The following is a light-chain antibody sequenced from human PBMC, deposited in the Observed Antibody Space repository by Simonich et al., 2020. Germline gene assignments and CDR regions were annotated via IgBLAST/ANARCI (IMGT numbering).Light chain of an antibody. CDR2: ITN. V-gene: IGLV8-61*01. CDR3: VLYMGSGIWV. J-gene: IGLJ3*02. Sequence: QTVVTQETSFSVSPGGTVTLTCGLSSGSVSTMYYPSWYQQTPGPAARTLTYITNTRSSGVPDRFSGSILGNKAALPITGAQADDESDYYCVLYMGSGIWVFGGGTKLTVL. CDR1: SGSVSTMYY.